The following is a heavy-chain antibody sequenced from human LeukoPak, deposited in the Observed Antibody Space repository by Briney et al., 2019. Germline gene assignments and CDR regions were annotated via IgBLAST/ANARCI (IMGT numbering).Heavy chain of an antibody. D-gene: IGHD6-19*01. CDR2: IYSGGST. J-gene: IGHJ4*02. V-gene: IGHV3-53*01. CDR1: GFTVSSNY. Sequence: PGGSLRLSCAASGFTVSSNYMSWVRQAPGEGLEWVSVIYSGGSTYYADSVKGRFTISRDNSKNTLYLQMNSLRAEDTAVYYCAKDRSSGWYFGGFDYWGQGTLVTVYS. CDR3: AKDRSSGWYFGGFDY.